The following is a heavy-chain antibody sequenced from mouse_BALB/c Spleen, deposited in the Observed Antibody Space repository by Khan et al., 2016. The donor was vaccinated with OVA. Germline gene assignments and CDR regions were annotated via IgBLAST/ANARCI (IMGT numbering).Heavy chain of an antibody. D-gene: IGHD1-1*01. J-gene: IGHJ4*01. CDR1: GYTFTNYG. CDR2: INTYSGEP. V-gene: IGHV9-1*02. CDR3: ASGEKRRYYYFAMDY. Sequence: QIQLVQSGPELKKPGETVKISCKASGYTFTNYGMNWVKQAPGKGLKGMGWINTYSGEPTYADDFKGRFSFSLETFASTASLQINNLKIEDMATYLCASGEKRRYYYFAMDYWGQGTSVTVSS.